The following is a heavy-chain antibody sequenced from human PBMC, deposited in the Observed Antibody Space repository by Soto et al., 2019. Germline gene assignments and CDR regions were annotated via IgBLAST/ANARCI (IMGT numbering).Heavy chain of an antibody. V-gene: IGHV4-4*02. Sequence: SETLSLTCAVSGGSISSSNWWSWVRQPPGKGLEWIGEIYHNEKTNYNPSLKSRVTISVDKSKNQFSLKLSSVTAADTALYYCAGYAAGPRGLFDPWGQGTLVTVSS. CDR2: IYHNEKT. CDR1: GGSISSSNW. D-gene: IGHD6-13*01. CDR3: AGYAAGPRGLFDP. J-gene: IGHJ5*02.